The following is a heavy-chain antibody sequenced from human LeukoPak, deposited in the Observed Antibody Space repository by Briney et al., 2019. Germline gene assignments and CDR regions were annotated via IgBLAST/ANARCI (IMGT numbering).Heavy chain of an antibody. J-gene: IGHJ6*02. CDR3: AKELLRFLEWLTPDYYYYGMDV. CDR1: GFTFSSYA. Sequence: GGSLRLSCAASGFTFSSYAMHWVRQAPGKGLEWVAVISYDGSNKYYADSVKGRFTISRDNSKNTLYLQMNSLRAEDTAVYYCAKELLRFLEWLTPDYYYYGMDVWGQGTTVTVSS. D-gene: IGHD3-3*01. V-gene: IGHV3-30-3*01. CDR2: ISYDGSNK.